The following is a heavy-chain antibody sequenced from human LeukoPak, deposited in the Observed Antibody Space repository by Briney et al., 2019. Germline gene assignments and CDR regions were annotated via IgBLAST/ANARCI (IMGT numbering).Heavy chain of an antibody. D-gene: IGHD6-13*01. CDR1: GFTFSGSA. CDR2: IRSKANSYAT. V-gene: IGHV3-73*01. J-gene: IGHJ4*02. CDR3: TRHLPSSS. Sequence: GGPLRLSCAASGFTFSGSAMHWVRQASGKGLEWVGRIRSKANSYATAYAASVKGRFTISRDDSKNTAYLQMDSLKTEDTAVYYCTRHLPSSSWGQGTLVTVSS.